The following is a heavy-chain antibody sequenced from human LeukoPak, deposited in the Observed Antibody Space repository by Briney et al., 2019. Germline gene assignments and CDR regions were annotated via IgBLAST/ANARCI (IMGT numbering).Heavy chain of an antibody. CDR2: IYYTGST. D-gene: IGHD1-26*01. CDR1: GASLSTSPYY. Sequence: PSETLSLTCSVSGASLSTSPYYWVWIPPPPGKGLEGIGNIYYTGSTYYNVSLNSRVTITIYTSKNLFSLRLNSMTDADTAVYYCAKSGGYGLIDKWGQGTLVTVSS. J-gene: IGHJ4*02. V-gene: IGHV4-39*01. CDR3: AKSGGYGLIDK.